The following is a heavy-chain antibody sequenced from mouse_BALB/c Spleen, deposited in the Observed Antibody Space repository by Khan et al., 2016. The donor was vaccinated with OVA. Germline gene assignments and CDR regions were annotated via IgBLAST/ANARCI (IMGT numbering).Heavy chain of an antibody. V-gene: IGHV3-2*02. CDR3: GRVDGEYFDY. Sequence: EVQLQESGPGLVKPSQSLSLTCTITGYSITSDYAWNWIRQFPGNKLEWMGFLSYSGNTNYNPSLKSRFSITRDTSKNQFFLQLNSVTTEDTATYCGGRVDGEYFDYWGQGTSLTGSS. D-gene: IGHD2-3*01. J-gene: IGHJ2*02. CDR2: LSYSGNT. CDR1: GYSITSDYA.